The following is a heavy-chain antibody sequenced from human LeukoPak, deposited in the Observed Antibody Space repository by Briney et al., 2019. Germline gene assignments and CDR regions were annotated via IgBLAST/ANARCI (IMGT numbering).Heavy chain of an antibody. CDR2: ISAYNGNT. CDR1: GYTFTSYG. V-gene: IGHV1-18*01. CDR3: ARMTDTHRAFDI. J-gene: IGHJ3*02. Sequence: ASVKVSCKASGYTFTSYGISWVRQAPGQGLEWMGRISAYNGNTNYAQKLQGRVTMTTDTSTSTAYMELRSLRSDDTAVYYCARMTDTHRAFDIWGQGTMVTVSS. D-gene: IGHD2-2*02.